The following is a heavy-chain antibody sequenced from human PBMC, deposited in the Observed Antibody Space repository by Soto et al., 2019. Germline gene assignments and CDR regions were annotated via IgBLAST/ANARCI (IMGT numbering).Heavy chain of an antibody. D-gene: IGHD2-21*01. CDR3: ASAAAYCSGEGCLVY. CDR2: FFNSGST. CDR1: GGSVSSGSYY. V-gene: IGHV4-61*01. Sequence: PSETLSLTCTVSGGSVSSGSYYWSWIRQPPGKGLEWIGYFFNSGSTNHNPSLKSRVTISVDTSKNQFSLKLSSVTAADTAVYYCASAAAYCSGEGCLVYRGEGTLVTV. J-gene: IGHJ4*02.